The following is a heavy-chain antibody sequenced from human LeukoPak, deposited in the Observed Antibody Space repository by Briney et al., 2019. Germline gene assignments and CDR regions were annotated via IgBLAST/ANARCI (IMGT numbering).Heavy chain of an antibody. CDR2: IYYTGSA. D-gene: IGHD3-10*01. J-gene: IGHJ5*02. CDR1: GGSISSDY. V-gene: IGHV4-59*08. CDR3: ARHRDFYGSGTYSKMGWFDP. Sequence: SETLSLTCNVSGGSISSDYWSWIRQPAGKGLEWIGYIYYTGSANYNPSLKSRVTISVDTSKSQFSLRLNSVTAADTAVYYCARHRDFYGSGTYSKMGWFDPWGQGTLVTVSS.